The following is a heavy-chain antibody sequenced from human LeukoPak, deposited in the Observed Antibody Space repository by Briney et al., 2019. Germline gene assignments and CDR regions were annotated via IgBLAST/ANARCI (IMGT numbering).Heavy chain of an antibody. J-gene: IGHJ4*02. CDR3: ASKRWLQSSFDY. CDR1: GFTYSSHW. Sequence: PGGSLRLSCAASGFTYSSHWMHWVRQTPGKGLVWVSRINSDGSSTSYADSVKGRFTISRDNAKNTVYLKMNSLRAEDTAVYYCASKRWLQSSFDYWGQGTLVTVSS. D-gene: IGHD5-24*01. V-gene: IGHV3-74*01. CDR2: INSDGSST.